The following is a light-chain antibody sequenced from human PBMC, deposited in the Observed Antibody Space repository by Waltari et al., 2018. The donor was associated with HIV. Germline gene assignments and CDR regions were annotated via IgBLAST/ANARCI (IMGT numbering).Light chain of an antibody. CDR2: DAS. V-gene: IGKV3D-20*01. CDR1: QTISSNF. J-gene: IGKJ1*01. Sequence: VSTQSPVSLCLSPGERATLSCGASQTISSNFLAWYQQRLGLPPSLLIYDASKRASGVPDRFSGAGSGTDFTLTINRLDPEDSAVYFCQQYSSSPWTFGQGTKV. CDR3: QQYSSSPWT.